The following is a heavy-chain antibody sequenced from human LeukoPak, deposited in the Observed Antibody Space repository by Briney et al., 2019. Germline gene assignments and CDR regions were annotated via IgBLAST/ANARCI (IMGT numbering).Heavy chain of an antibody. CDR2: IYHSGST. Sequence: PSETLSLTCAVSGYSISSGYYWGWIRQPPGKGLKWIGSIYHSGSTYYNPSLKSRVTISVDTSKNQFSLKLSSVTAADTAVYYCARLSFLGVAHPSYWGQGTLVTVSS. CDR3: ARLSFLGVAHPSY. D-gene: IGHD3-3*01. CDR1: GYSISSGYY. V-gene: IGHV4-38-2*01. J-gene: IGHJ4*02.